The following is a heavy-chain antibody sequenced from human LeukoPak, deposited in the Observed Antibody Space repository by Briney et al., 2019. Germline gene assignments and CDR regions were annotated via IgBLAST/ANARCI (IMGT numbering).Heavy chain of an antibody. V-gene: IGHV3-21*01. CDR3: ARALPPLRYYDSSGYPDAFDI. D-gene: IGHD3-22*01. CDR2: ISSSSSCI. CDR1: GFTFSSYS. J-gene: IGHJ3*02. Sequence: GGSLRLSCAASGFTFSSYSMNWVRQAPGKGLEWVSSISSSSSCIYYADSVKGRFTISRDNAKNSLYLQMNSLRAEDTAVYYCARALPPLRYYDSSGYPDAFDIWGQGTMVTVSS.